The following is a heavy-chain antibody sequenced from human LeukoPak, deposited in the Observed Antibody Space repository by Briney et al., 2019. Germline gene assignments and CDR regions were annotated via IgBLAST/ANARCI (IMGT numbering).Heavy chain of an antibody. CDR3: AREKSRSPYGYNY. Sequence: ASVKVSCKAFGYTFISYDINWVRQAPGQGLEWMGWISAYNGNTNYAQKFQGRVTMTTDTSTSTAYMELRSLRSDDTAVYYCAREKSRSPYGYNYWGQGTLVTVSS. CDR2: ISAYNGNT. J-gene: IGHJ4*02. D-gene: IGHD5-18*01. CDR1: GYTFISYD. V-gene: IGHV1-18*01.